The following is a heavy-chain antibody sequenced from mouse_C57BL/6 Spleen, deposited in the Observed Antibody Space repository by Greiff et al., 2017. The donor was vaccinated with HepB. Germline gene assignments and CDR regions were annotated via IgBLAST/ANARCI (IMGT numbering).Heavy chain of an antibody. Sequence: DVHLVESGEGLVKPGGSLKLSCAASGFTFSSYAMSWVRQTPEKRLEWVAYISSGGDYIYYADTVKGRFTISRDNARNTLYLQMSSLKSEDTAMYYCTRGNDGYLWYFDVWGTGTTVTVSS. CDR3: TRGNDGYLWYFDV. V-gene: IGHV5-9-1*02. J-gene: IGHJ1*03. CDR1: GFTFSSYA. CDR2: ISSGGDYI. D-gene: IGHD2-3*01.